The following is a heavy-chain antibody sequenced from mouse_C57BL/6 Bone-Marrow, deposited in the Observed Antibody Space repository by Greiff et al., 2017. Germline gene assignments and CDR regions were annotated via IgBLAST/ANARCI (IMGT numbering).Heavy chain of an antibody. J-gene: IGHJ4*01. CDR3: ARGRYSAMDY. CDR1: GYTFTSYT. V-gene: IGHV1-4*01. D-gene: IGHD1-1*01. CDR2: INPSSGYT. Sequence: VHLVESGAELARPGASVKMSCKASGYTFTSYTMHWVKQRPGQGLEWIGYINPSSGYTKYNQKFKDKATLTADKSSSTAYMQLSSLTSEDSAVYYCARGRYSAMDYWGQGTSVTVSS.